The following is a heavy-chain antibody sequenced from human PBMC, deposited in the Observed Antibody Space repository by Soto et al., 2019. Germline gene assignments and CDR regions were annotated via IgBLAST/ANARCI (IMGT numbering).Heavy chain of an antibody. CDR2: IKQDGSEK. Sequence: GGSLRLSCAASGFTFSSYWMSWVRQAPGKGLEWVANIKQDGSEKYYVDSVKGRFTISRDNTKNSLYLQMNSLRAEDTAVYYCAREPSIAVAGKPFDYWGQGTLVTVSS. V-gene: IGHV3-7*01. CDR1: GFTFSSYW. D-gene: IGHD6-19*01. CDR3: AREPSIAVAGKPFDY. J-gene: IGHJ4*02.